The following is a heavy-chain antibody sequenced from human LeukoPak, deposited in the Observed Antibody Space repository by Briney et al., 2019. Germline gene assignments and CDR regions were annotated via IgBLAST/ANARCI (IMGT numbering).Heavy chain of an antibody. CDR1: GYTLTELS. V-gene: IGHV1-24*01. D-gene: IGHD3-16*01. J-gene: IGHJ6*03. CDR2: FDPEDGET. CDR3: ATVVYDSYYYYYMDV. Sequence: GASVKVSCKVSGYTLTELSMHWVRQAPGKGLEWMGGFDPEDGETIYAQKFQGRVTMTEDTSTDTAYMELSSLRSEDTAVYYCATVVYDSYYYYYMDVWGKGTTVTVSS.